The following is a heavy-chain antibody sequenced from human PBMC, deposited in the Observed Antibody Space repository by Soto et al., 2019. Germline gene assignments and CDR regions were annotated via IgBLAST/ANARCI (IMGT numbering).Heavy chain of an antibody. J-gene: IGHJ5*02. Sequence: QVQLQESGPGLVKPSQTLSLTCTVSGGSISNDNYYWTWIRHLPGKGLEWIGNIHYTGSTSYNPSLKSRVTISIDPSKNQFSPKLRSVVAADTAMCSCAKNETRRPWFDPWGQGPLVTVSS. CDR2: IHYTGST. CDR1: GGSISNDNYY. CDR3: AKNETRRPWFDP. V-gene: IGHV4-31*03.